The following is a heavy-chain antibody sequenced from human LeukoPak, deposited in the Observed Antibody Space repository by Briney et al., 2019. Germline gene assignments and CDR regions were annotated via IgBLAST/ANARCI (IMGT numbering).Heavy chain of an antibody. CDR1: GFTVSSNY. D-gene: IGHD5-18*01. Sequence: PGGSLRLSCATSGFTVSSNYMSWVRQAPGKGLEWVSVIYSGGSTYYADSVKGRFTISRDNSKNTLYLQMNSLRAEDTAVYYCARLPNPVDTAGGWFDPWGQGTLVTVSS. CDR3: ARLPNPVDTAGGWFDP. CDR2: IYSGGST. V-gene: IGHV3-53*01. J-gene: IGHJ5*02.